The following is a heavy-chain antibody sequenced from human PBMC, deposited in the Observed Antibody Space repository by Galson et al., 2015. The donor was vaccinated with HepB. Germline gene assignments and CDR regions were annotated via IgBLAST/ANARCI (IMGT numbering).Heavy chain of an antibody. J-gene: IGHJ4*02. CDR1: GFTFSDYY. CDR3: ARVAASDYGDHAHFDY. Sequence: LRLSCAASGFTFSDYYMTWIRQAPGKGLEWLSYISASGTYTNYADSVKGRFTISRHNAKNSLYLQMNSLRAEDTAVFYCARVAASDYGDHAHFDYWGQGTLVTVSS. V-gene: IGHV3-11*06. D-gene: IGHD4-17*01. CDR2: ISASGTYT.